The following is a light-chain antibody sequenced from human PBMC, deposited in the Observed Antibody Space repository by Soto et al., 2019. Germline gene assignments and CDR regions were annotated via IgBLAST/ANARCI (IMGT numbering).Light chain of an antibody. V-gene: IGKV3-20*01. CDR1: QSVSGSY. CDR3: QQYGSSPPYT. Sequence: EIVLTQSPGTLSLSPGERATLSCRASQSVSGSYLAWYQQKPGQSPRLLIYGSSDRATGIPDRFSGSGSGTDFTLTISRVEPEDFAVYYCQQYGSSPPYTFGQGNKLEIK. CDR2: GSS. J-gene: IGKJ2*01.